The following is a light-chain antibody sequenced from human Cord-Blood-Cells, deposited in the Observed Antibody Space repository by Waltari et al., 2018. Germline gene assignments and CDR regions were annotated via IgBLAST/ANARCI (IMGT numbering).Light chain of an antibody. Sequence: EIVLTQSPATLSLSPGDSATLSCRASQSVSSYLSGYQQKPGQAPRLLIYDASNRATGIPARFSGSGSGTDFTLTISSLEPEDFAVYYCQQRSNWPLTFGGGTKVEIK. V-gene: IGKV3-11*01. J-gene: IGKJ4*01. CDR2: DAS. CDR1: QSVSSY. CDR3: QQRSNWPLT.